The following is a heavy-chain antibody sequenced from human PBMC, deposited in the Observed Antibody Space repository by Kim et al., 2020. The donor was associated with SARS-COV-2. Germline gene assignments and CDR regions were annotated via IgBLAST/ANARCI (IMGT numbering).Heavy chain of an antibody. V-gene: IGHV4-39*07. CDR3: ARVRVVRTLYGMDV. D-gene: IGHD6-6*01. J-gene: IGHJ6*02. Sequence: NPSLKSRVTISVDTSKNQFSLKLSSVTAADTAVYYCARVRVVRTLYGMDVWGQGTTVTVSS.